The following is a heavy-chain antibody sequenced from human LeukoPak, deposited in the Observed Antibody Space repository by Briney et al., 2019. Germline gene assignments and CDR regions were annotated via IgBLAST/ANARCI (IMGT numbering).Heavy chain of an antibody. CDR3: TRWTTLTIFDY. CDR2: FTGRTYGGTT. CDR1: GFTFGGYG. D-gene: IGHD4-17*01. V-gene: IGHV3-49*04. J-gene: IGHJ4*02. Sequence: PGRALRLSCTASGFTFGGYGMSWVRQAAGKGLEWVGSFTGRTYGGTTEYAASVRGRFTISIDDSKSIAYLQMNSLTTEDTAAYYCTRWTTLTIFDYWGQGTLVAVSS.